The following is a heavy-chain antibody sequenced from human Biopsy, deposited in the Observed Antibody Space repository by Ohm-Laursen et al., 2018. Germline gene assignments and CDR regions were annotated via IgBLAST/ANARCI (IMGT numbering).Heavy chain of an antibody. CDR2: IWYDGSNK. V-gene: IGHV3-33*01. J-gene: IGHJ6*02. Sequence: SLRLSCSATGFTFSSYGIHWVRQAPGKGLEWVAVIWYDGSNKYSADSVKGRFSISRDNSKNTVYLQMNSLRAADTAVYYCARDRYYGSESYYSHYNMDVWGQGTTVSVSS. CDR1: GFTFSSYG. CDR3: ARDRYYGSESYYSHYNMDV. D-gene: IGHD3-10*01.